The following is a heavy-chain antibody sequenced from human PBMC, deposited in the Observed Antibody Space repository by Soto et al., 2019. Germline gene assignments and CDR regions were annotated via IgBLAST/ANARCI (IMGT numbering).Heavy chain of an antibody. CDR1: GYNFITDW. V-gene: IGHV5-51*01. J-gene: IGHJ4*02. Sequence: GESLKISCKGSGYNFITDWIGWVRQMPGKGLEWMGIFYPGDSDTRYSPSFQGQVTISADRSISTAYLQWSSLKPSDTAMYYCARQGNGAEGFDYWGQGTLVTVSS. CDR3: ARQGNGAEGFDY. CDR2: FYPGDSDT. D-gene: IGHD4-17*01.